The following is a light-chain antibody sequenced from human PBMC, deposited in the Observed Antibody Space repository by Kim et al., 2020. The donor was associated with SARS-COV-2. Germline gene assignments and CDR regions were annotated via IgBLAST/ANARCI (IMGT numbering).Light chain of an antibody. CDR2: RAS. CDR1: QTLSDY. CDR3: HQYNDYPYT. V-gene: IGKV1-5*03. Sequence: SASLGDSVIITCRASQTLSDYLAWYHHKPGKASKVLIYRASTLEDGVPTRFSGSGFGTEFTLTISSLQPDDFGTYFCHQYNDYPYTFGQGTKLEI. J-gene: IGKJ2*01.